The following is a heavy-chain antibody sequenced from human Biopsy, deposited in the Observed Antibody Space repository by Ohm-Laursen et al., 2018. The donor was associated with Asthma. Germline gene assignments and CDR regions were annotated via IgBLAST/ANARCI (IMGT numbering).Heavy chain of an antibody. Sequence: SLRLSCAASGFTFDDYAMHWVRQAPGKGLEWVSGISWNSGSIGYADSVKGRFTISRDNAKNSLYLQMNSLRAEDTALYYCAKGEWELLEANFDYWGQGTLVNVSS. J-gene: IGHJ4*02. CDR1: GFTFDDYA. CDR2: ISWNSGSI. D-gene: IGHD1-26*01. CDR3: AKGEWELLEANFDY. V-gene: IGHV3-9*01.